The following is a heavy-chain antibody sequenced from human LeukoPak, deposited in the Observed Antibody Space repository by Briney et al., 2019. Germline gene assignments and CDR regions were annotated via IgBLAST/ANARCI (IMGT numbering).Heavy chain of an antibody. D-gene: IGHD6-13*01. CDR2: INPSGGST. CDR3: AREGTLAAAGLNWFDP. CDR1: GYTFTSYY. Sequence: ASVKVSCKASGYTFTSYYMHWVRQAPGQGLEWMGIINPSGGSTSYAQKFQGRVTMTRGTSTSTVYMELSSLRSEDTAVYYCAREGTLAAAGLNWFDPWGQGTLVTVSS. V-gene: IGHV1-46*01. J-gene: IGHJ5*02.